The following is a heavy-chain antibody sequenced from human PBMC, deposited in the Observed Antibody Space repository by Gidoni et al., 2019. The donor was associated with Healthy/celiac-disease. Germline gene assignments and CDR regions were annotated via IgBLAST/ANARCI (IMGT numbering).Heavy chain of an antibody. D-gene: IGHD3-22*01. J-gene: IGHJ3*02. CDR1: GSTFTSYA. CDR2: IIPIFGTA. Sequence: QVQLVQSGAEVKKPGSSVTVSCKASGSTFTSYAISWVRQAPGQGLEWMGGIIPIFGTANYAQKFQGRVTITADESTSTAYMELSSLRSEDTAVYYCARHQDYYDSSGTLDFDIWGQGTMVTVSS. CDR3: ARHQDYYDSSGTLDFDI. V-gene: IGHV1-69*01.